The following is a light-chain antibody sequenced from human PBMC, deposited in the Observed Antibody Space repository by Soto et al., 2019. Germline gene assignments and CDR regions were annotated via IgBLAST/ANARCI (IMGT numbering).Light chain of an antibody. V-gene: IGKV3-11*01. CDR3: QQCTNWLS. Sequence: EIVLTQSPATLSLSPGERATLSCRASQSISSYLAWYQQKPGQAPRLLIYDASNRATGIPARVSGSGSGTDFTLTISCLEPEDFAVYYCQQCTNWLSFGGGTKVDIK. CDR2: DAS. J-gene: IGKJ4*01. CDR1: QSISSY.